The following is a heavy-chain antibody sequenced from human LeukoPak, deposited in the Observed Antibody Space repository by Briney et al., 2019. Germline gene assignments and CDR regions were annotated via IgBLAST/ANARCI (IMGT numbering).Heavy chain of an antibody. V-gene: IGHV1-69*02. D-gene: IGHD2/OR15-2a*01. Sequence: GASVKVSCKASGGTFSSYTISWVRQAPGQGLEWMGRIIPILGIANYAQKFQGRVMITADKSTSTAYMELSSLRSEDTAVYYCATRGEGVTYFYWGQGTLVTVSS. CDR1: GGTFSSYT. CDR2: IIPILGIA. CDR3: ATRGEGVTYFY. J-gene: IGHJ4*02.